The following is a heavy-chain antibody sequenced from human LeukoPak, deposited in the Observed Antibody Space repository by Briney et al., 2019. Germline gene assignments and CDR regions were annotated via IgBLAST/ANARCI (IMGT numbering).Heavy chain of an antibody. CDR2: INHSGST. CDR3: ASSYIPEIRSYRGFDP. J-gene: IGHJ5*02. Sequence: PSETLSLTCAVYGGSFSGYYWSWIRQPPGKGLEWIGEINHSGSTNYNPSLKSRVTISVDTSKNQFSLKLSSVTAADTAVYYCASSYIPEIRSYRGFDPWGQGTLVTVSS. V-gene: IGHV4-34*01. D-gene: IGHD1-14*01. CDR1: GGSFSGYY.